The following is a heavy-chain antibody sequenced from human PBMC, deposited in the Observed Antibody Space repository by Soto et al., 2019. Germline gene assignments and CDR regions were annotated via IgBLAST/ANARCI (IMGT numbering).Heavy chain of an antibody. J-gene: IGHJ4*02. D-gene: IGHD1-26*01. CDR2: ISSSTGYI. Sequence: EVQLVESGGGLVKPGGSLRLSCAASGFTFSSYSMNWVRQAPGKGLEWVSSISSSTGYIDYADSVKGRFTTSRDNAKNSLYLQMNSLRAEDTAVYYCARMRGSYDFDYWGQGTLVTVSS. CDR3: ARMRGSYDFDY. V-gene: IGHV3-21*01. CDR1: GFTFSSYS.